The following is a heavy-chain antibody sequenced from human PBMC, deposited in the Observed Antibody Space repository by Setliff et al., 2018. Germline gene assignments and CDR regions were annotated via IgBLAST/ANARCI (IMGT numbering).Heavy chain of an antibody. Sequence: SETLSLTCTVSGGSISSYYWSWIRQPAGKGLEWIGHIYIGGSANYNSSLKSRVTMSIDTSKNQFSLKLNSVTAADMAGYYCAREQWLDPPGYYYMDVWAKGTTVTVSS. CDR3: AREQWLDPPGYYYMDV. CDR2: IYIGGSA. J-gene: IGHJ6*03. CDR1: GGSISSYY. D-gene: IGHD6-19*01. V-gene: IGHV4-4*07.